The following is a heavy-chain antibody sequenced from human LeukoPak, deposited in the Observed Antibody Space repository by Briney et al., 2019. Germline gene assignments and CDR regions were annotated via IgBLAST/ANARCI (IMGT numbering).Heavy chain of an antibody. Sequence: PSETLSLTCTVSAGSLSSYFWSWIRQPPGKGLEGIGYIYFSGITNYTPSLKSRVTISVDTAKNQFSLKLSSVTAADTAVYYCARHPQIVGATKYFDYWGQGTLVTVSS. D-gene: IGHD1-26*01. CDR1: AGSLSSYF. V-gene: IGHV4-59*08. CDR2: IYFSGIT. CDR3: ARHPQIVGATKYFDY. J-gene: IGHJ4*02.